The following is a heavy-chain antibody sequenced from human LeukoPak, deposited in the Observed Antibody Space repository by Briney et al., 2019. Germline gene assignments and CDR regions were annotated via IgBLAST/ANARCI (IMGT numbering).Heavy chain of an antibody. V-gene: IGHV4-59*01. CDR1: GGSISSYY. Sequence: SETLSLTCTVSGGSISSYYWSWIRQPPGKGLEWIGYIYYSGSTNYNPSLKSRVTISVDTSKNQFSLKLSSVTAADTAVYYCARVDCGGDCLFDYWGQGTLVTVSS. J-gene: IGHJ4*02. CDR3: ARVDCGGDCLFDY. CDR2: IYYSGST. D-gene: IGHD2-21*02.